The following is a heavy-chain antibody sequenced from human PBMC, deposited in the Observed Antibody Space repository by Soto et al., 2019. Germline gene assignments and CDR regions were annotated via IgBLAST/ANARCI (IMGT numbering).Heavy chain of an antibody. CDR2: ISAYNGNT. CDR1: GYTFTSYG. CDR3: ASIAVAGNGPKESYGMDV. V-gene: IGHV1-18*04. Sequence: ASVKGSCKASGYTFTSYGISWVRQAPGQGLEWMGWISAYNGNTNYAQKLQGRVTMTTDTSTSTAYMELRSLRSDDTAVYYCASIAVAGNGPKESYGMDVWGQGTTVTVS. J-gene: IGHJ6*02. D-gene: IGHD6-19*01.